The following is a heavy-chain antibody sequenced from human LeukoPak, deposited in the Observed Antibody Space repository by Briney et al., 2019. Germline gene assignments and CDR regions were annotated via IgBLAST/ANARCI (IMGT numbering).Heavy chain of an antibody. CDR2: ISYDGGDK. D-gene: IGHD2-2*01. Sequence: GGSLRLSCAASGFAFTTYAMHWVRQAPGKGLEWVAFISYDGGDKYYAESVKGRFTISRDNSKNTLYLQMNSLRADVTAVYYCARDRPNSYQPGGYWGQGTLVTVSS. V-gene: IGHV3-30*04. J-gene: IGHJ4*02. CDR3: ARDRPNSYQPGGY. CDR1: GFAFTTYA.